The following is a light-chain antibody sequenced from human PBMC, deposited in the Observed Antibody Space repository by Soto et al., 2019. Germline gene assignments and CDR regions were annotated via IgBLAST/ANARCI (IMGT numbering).Light chain of an antibody. V-gene: IGLV1-40*01. Sequence: QSVLTQPPSGSGAPGQRVTISCTGSSSNIGAGYDVHWYQQLPGTAPKLHSYANSNRPSGVPDQVSGSKSGTSASLAVAGLQAGDEPDYYCQSYDSSLSGYVFGTGTKLTVL. CDR2: ANS. J-gene: IGLJ1*01. CDR1: SSNIGAGYD. CDR3: QSYDSSLSGYV.